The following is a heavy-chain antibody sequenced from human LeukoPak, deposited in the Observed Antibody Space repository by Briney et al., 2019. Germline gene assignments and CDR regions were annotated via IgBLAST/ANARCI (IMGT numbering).Heavy chain of an antibody. CDR2: IRYDGSNK. V-gene: IGHV3-30*02. Sequence: GGSLRLSCAASGFTFSSYGMHWVRQAPGKGLEWVAFIRYDGSNKYYADSVKGRFTISRDNSKNTLYLQMNSLRAEDTAVYYCARDSGLERRPIDYWGQGIMVTVSS. CDR3: ARDSGLERRPIDY. D-gene: IGHD1-1*01. J-gene: IGHJ4*02. CDR1: GFTFSSYG.